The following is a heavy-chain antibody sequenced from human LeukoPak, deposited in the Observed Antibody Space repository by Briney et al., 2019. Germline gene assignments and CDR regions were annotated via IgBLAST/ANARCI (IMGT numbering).Heavy chain of an antibody. CDR1: GFSVSTDH. V-gene: IGHV3-53*01. Sequence: GGSLRLSCAASGFSVSTDHMSWVRQAPGEGLEWVPVIYNDGSTYYADTVEGRFTISRDNSKNTVDLLVNSLRAEDTAVYYCARVWELSYDYWGQGTLVTVSS. CDR3: ARVWELSYDY. CDR2: IYNDGST. D-gene: IGHD1-26*01. J-gene: IGHJ4*02.